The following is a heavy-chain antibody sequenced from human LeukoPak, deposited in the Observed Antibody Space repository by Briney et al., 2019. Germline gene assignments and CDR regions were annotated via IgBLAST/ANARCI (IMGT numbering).Heavy chain of an antibody. D-gene: IGHD2-2*01. CDR1: GGSISSYY. CDR2: IYYSGST. J-gene: IGHJ6*02. Sequence: SETLSLTCTVSGGSISSYYWSWIRQPPGKGLEWIGYIYYSGSTNYNPSLKSRVTISVDTSKNQFSLKLSSVTAADTAVYYCARGQDIVVVPAGGDPYYYGMDVWGQGTTVTVSS. CDR3: ARGQDIVVVPAGGDPYYYGMDV. V-gene: IGHV4-59*01.